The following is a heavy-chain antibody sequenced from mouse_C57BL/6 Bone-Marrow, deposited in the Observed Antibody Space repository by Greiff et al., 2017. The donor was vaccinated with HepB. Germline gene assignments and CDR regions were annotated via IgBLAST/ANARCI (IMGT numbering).Heavy chain of an antibody. V-gene: IGHV1-74*01. Sequence: QVQLKESGAELVKPGASVKISCKASGYTFTDYYINWVKQRPGQGLEWIGRIHPSDSDTNYNQKFKGKATLTVDKSSSTAYMQLSSLTSEDSAVYYCANYDYPFAYWGQGTLVTVSA. CDR2: IHPSDSDT. CDR3: ANYDYPFAY. CDR1: GYTFTDYY. J-gene: IGHJ3*01. D-gene: IGHD2-4*01.